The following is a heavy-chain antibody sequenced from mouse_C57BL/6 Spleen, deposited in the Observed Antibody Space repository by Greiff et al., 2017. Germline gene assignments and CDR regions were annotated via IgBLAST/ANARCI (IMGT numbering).Heavy chain of an antibody. D-gene: IGHD1-1*01. CDR2: IWSVGST. CDR1: GFSLTSYG. CDR3: AKHRDGSRGAMDD. J-gene: IGHJ4*01. Sequence: HVQLQQSGPGLVAPSQSLSITCTVSGFSLTSYGVPWVRQPPGKGPEWLVVIWSVGSTIYNSAPKSRLSISKENSKCQVFIKMNSDQTDDKARDSGAKHRDGSRGAMDDWGQGTSVTVSS. V-gene: IGHV2-6-1*01.